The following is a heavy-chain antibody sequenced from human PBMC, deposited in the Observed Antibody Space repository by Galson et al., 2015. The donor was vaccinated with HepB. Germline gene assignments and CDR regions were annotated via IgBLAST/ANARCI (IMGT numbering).Heavy chain of an antibody. Sequence: SLRLSCAASGFTFSGSAIHWVRQTSGKRLEWVGRIGSKANNYATAYTSSVKGRFTISRHDSKNTAFLQMNTLKTEDTSVYYCVRQGDLSGYSSAWGQGTLVTVSS. V-gene: IGHV3-73*01. D-gene: IGHD6-25*01. CDR1: GFTFSGSA. CDR2: IGSKANNYAT. CDR3: VRQGDLSGYSSA. J-gene: IGHJ5*02.